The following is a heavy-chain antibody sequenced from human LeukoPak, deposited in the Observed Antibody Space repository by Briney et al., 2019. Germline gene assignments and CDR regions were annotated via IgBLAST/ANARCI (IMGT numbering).Heavy chain of an antibody. J-gene: IGHJ4*02. Sequence: ASETLSLTCTVSGGSISSGDYYWSWIRQPPGKGLEWIGYIYYSGSTYYNPSLKSRVTISVDTSKNQFSLKLSSVTAADTAVYYCARVGYDFWSGYFDYWGQGTLVTVFS. D-gene: IGHD3-3*01. CDR3: ARVGYDFWSGYFDY. V-gene: IGHV4-30-4*01. CDR2: IYYSGST. CDR1: GGSISSGDYY.